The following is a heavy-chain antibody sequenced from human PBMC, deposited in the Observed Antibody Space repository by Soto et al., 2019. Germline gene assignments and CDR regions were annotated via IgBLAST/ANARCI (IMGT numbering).Heavy chain of an antibody. Sequence: QVQVVQSGAEVKKPGASVKVSCKASGYTFTSYGISWVRQAPGQGLEWMGWISAYNGNTKYAQKLQGRVTMTTDTAARTAYMELRSLRSDDTAGYYCARDLTPGVVDHWGQGTLVTVSS. V-gene: IGHV1-18*01. CDR1: GYTFTSYG. D-gene: IGHD3-22*01. CDR3: ARDLTPGVVDH. CDR2: ISAYNGNT. J-gene: IGHJ4*02.